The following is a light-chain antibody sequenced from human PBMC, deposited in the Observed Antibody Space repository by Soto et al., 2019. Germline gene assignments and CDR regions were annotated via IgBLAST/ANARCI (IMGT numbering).Light chain of an antibody. J-gene: IGKJ1*01. CDR1: QSISSW. Sequence: DIQMTQSPSTLSASVGDRVTITCRASQSISSWLAWYQQKPGKAPKLLIYKASSLESGAPSMFSGSGSGTEFTLTISSMQPYDFATYYCQQYNHYPWTFGQGTKAEIK. CDR3: QQYNHYPWT. CDR2: KAS. V-gene: IGKV1-5*03.